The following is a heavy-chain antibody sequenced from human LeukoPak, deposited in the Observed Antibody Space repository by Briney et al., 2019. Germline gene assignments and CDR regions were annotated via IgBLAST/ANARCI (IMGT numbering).Heavy chain of an antibody. J-gene: IGHJ4*02. D-gene: IGHD3-10*01. CDR2: IIPILGIA. CDR3: ARGGSGSYLRNY. Sequence: SVKVSCKASGGTFSGYAISWVRQAPGQGLEWMGRIIPILGIANYAQKFQGRVTITADKSTSTAYMELSSLRSEGTAVYYCARGGSGSYLRNYWGQGTLVTVSS. CDR1: GGTFSGYA. V-gene: IGHV1-69*04.